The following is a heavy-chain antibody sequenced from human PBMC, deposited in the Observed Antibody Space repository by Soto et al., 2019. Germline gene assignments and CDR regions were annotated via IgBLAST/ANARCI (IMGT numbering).Heavy chain of an antibody. V-gene: IGHV3-48*01. J-gene: IGHJ4*02. CDR2: ISSSISTI. D-gene: IGHD3-10*01. CDR3: ARDADLYGSGSYSDY. Sequence: WILQAPGKVLDWVSYISSSISTIYYADSVKGRFTISRDNAKNSLYLQMNSLRAEDTAVYYCARDADLYGSGSYSDYWGQGTLVTVSS.